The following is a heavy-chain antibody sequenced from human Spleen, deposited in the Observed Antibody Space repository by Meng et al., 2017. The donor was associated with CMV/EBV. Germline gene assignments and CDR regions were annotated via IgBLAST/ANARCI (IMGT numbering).Heavy chain of an antibody. J-gene: IGHJ4*02. CDR1: GFTFTSSA. CDR2: IVVGSGNT. Sequence: SVKVSCKASGFTFTSSAVQWVRQARGQRLEWIGWIVVGSGNTNYAQKFQERATITRDMSTSTAYMELSSLRSEDTAVYYCAGLYCSSTSCYPGTDYWGQGTLVTVSS. D-gene: IGHD2-2*01. V-gene: IGHV1-58*01. CDR3: AGLYCSSTSCYPGTDY.